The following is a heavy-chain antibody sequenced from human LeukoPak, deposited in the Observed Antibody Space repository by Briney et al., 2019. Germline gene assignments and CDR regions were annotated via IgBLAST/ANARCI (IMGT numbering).Heavy chain of an antibody. CDR2: IIPIFGTA. V-gene: IGHV1-69*05. CDR1: GGTFSSYA. CDR3: AREIITMVRGAHLAPTVYAWFDP. Sequence: SVKVSCKASGGTFSSYAISWVRQAPGQGLEWTGRIIPIFGTANYAQKFQGRVTITTDKSTSTAYMELSSLRSEDTAVYYCAREIITMVRGAHLAPTVYAWFDPWGQGTLVTVSS. D-gene: IGHD3-10*01. J-gene: IGHJ5*02.